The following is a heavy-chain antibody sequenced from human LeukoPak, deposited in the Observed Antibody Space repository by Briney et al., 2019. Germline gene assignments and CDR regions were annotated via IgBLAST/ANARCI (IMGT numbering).Heavy chain of an antibody. Sequence: GESLTLSCAPSGFTFSSYSMNWVRQAPGKGLEWVSSISSSSSYIYYADSVKGRFTISRDNAKNSLYLQMNSLRAEDTAVYYCARDESTVTDYWGQGTLVTVSS. J-gene: IGHJ4*02. CDR3: ARDESTVTDY. D-gene: IGHD4-11*01. CDR2: ISSSSSYI. CDR1: GFTFSSYS. V-gene: IGHV3-21*01.